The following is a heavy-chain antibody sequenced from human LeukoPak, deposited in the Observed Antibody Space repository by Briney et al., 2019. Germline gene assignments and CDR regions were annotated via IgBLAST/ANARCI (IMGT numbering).Heavy chain of an antibody. D-gene: IGHD6-13*01. J-gene: IGHJ4*02. V-gene: IGHV1-2*02. Sequence: ASVKVSCKASGYTFTGYYIHWVRQAPGQGLEWMGWINPNRGDTNYAQKFQGRVTMTRDTSITTAYMEPRSLISGDTAVYYCATGELHSSSWYSQLDYWGQGTLVTVSS. CDR3: ATGELHSSSWYSQLDY. CDR1: GYTFTGYY. CDR2: INPNRGDT.